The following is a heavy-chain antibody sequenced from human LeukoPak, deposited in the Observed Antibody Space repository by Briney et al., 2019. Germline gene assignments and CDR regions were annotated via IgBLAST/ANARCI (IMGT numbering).Heavy chain of an antibody. J-gene: IGHJ4*02. CDR2: ISSSSYI. D-gene: IGHD1-26*01. V-gene: IGHV3-21*01. CDR1: GYTFSSYS. Sequence: GGSLRLSCAASGYTFSSYSMDWVHQAPGKGLEWVSSISSSSYIYYADSVKGRFTISRDKSKNSLYLQMNSLRAEDTAVYYCARDSGSPIFDYWGQGTLVTVSS. CDR3: ARDSGSPIFDY.